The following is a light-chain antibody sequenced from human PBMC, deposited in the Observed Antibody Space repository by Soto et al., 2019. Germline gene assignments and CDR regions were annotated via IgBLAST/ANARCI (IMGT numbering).Light chain of an antibody. J-gene: IGKJ1*01. CDR1: QSVSSSY. V-gene: IGKV3-20*01. Sequence: IVLTQSPGTLSLSPGERATLSCRASQSVSSSYLAWYQRKPGQAPSLLIYDTSTRATGVPDRFSGSGSGTDFALTISRVEPEDFAIYFCQQYGSSPGTFGQGTKVDIK. CDR2: DTS. CDR3: QQYGSSPGT.